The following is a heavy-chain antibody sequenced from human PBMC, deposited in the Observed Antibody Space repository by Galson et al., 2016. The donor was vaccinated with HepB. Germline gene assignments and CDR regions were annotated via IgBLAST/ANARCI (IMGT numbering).Heavy chain of an antibody. D-gene: IGHD3-3*01. CDR2: IYYSGAT. V-gene: IGHV4-61*05. CDR1: GASISRSSYY. J-gene: IGHJ4*02. Sequence: ETLSLTCNVSGASISRSSYYWGWIRQPPRKGLEWIGYIYYSGATNYNPSLKSRVTISVDPSKKQLSLKLSSVTAADTAIYYCARATYYGPHYFDSWGQGTLVTVSS. CDR3: ARATYYGPHYFDS.